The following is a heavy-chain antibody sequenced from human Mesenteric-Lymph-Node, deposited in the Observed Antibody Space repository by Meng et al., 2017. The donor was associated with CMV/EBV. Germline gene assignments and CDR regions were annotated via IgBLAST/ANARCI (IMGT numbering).Heavy chain of an antibody. Sequence: QVQLQQWGAGRLKPSETPSLTCAVYGGSFSGYYWSWIRQPPGKGLEWIGEINHSGVPNYNPSLKSRVTISLDRSKNQFSLKLSSVTAEDTAVYYCARGSDIPVNNYWGQGTLVTVSS. CDR1: GGSFSGYY. V-gene: IGHV4-34*01. CDR2: INHSGVP. J-gene: IGHJ4*02. D-gene: IGHD2-15*01. CDR3: ARGSDIPVNNY.